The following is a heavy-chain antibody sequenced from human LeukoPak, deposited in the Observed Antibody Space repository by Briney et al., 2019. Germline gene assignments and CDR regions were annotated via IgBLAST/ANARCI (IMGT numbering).Heavy chain of an antibody. CDR2: INPNSGGT. CDR1: GYTFTGYY. Sequence: ASVKVSCKASGYTFTGYYMHWVRQAPGQGLEWMGRINPNSGGTNYAQKFQGRVTMTRDTSISTAYMELSRLRSDDTAVYYCARDDYYDSSGYYDYWGQGTLVTVSS. CDR3: ARDDYYDSSGYYDY. D-gene: IGHD3-22*01. J-gene: IGHJ4*02. V-gene: IGHV1-2*06.